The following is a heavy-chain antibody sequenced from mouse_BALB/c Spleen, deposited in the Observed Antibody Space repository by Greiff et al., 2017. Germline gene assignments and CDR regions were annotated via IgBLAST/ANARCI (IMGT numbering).Heavy chain of an antibody. CDR1: GFSLTSYG. CDR2: IWAGGST. V-gene: IGHV2-9*02. J-gene: IGHJ4*01. CDR3: ARKGAMDY. Sequence: VKLMESGPGLVAPSQSLSITCTVSGFSLTSYGVHWVRQPPGKGLEWLGVIWAGGSTNYNSALMSRLSISKDNSKSQVFFKMNSLQANDTAIYYCARKGAMDYWGQGTSVTVSS.